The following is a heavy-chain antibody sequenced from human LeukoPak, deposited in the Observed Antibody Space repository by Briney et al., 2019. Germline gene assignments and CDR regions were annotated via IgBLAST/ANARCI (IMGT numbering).Heavy chain of an antibody. CDR1: GGSISSYY. V-gene: IGHV4-59*01. CDR3: ARDAEDSGPNFDY. Sequence: SETLSLTCTVSGGSISSYYWSWIRQPPGKGLEWIGYIYYSGSTNYNPSLKSRVTISVDTSKNQFSLKLSSVTAADTAVYYCARDAEDSGPNFDYWGQGTLVTVSS. CDR2: IYYSGST. D-gene: IGHD5-12*01. J-gene: IGHJ4*02.